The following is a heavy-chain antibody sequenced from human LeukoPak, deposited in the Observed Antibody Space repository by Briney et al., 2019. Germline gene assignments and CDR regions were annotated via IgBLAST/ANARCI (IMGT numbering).Heavy chain of an antibody. CDR1: GGSISSGGYY. J-gene: IGHJ5*02. CDR2: IYYSGST. CDR3: ARVGRAVAFDP. V-gene: IGHV4-31*03. D-gene: IGHD6-19*01. Sequence: SETLSITCTVSGGSISSGGYYWSWIRQHPGKGLEWIGYIYYSGSTYYNPSLKSRVTISVDTSKNQFSLKLSSVTAADTAVYYCARVGRAVAFDPWGQGTLVTVPS.